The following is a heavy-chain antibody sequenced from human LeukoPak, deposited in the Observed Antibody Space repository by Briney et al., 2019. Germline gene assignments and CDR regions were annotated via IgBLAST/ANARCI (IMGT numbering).Heavy chain of an antibody. Sequence: SETLSLTCAVYGGSFSGYYWSWIRQPPGKGLEWIGEINHSGNTNYNPSLKSRVTISVDTSKNQFSLKLSSVTAADTAVYYCATDDSSALDDAFDIWGQGTMVTVSS. V-gene: IGHV4-34*01. CDR2: INHSGNT. D-gene: IGHD3-22*01. CDR3: ATDDSSALDDAFDI. J-gene: IGHJ3*02. CDR1: GGSFSGYY.